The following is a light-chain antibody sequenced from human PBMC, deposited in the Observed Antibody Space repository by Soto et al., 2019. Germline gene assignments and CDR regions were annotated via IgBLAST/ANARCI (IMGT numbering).Light chain of an antibody. V-gene: IGLV2-23*01. J-gene: IGLJ3*02. CDR2: EAT. CDR1: SSDVGNYNH. Sequence: QSALTQPASVSGSPGQSVTISCTGTSSDVGNYNHVSWYQQHPGKAPKLMIYEATQRPSGVSNRFSASKSGNTASLTISGLQAEDESDYYCGSYAGSQTWVCGGGTKLTVL. CDR3: GSYAGSQTWV.